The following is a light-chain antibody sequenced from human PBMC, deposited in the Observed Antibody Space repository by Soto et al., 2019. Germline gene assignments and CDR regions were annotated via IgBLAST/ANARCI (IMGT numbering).Light chain of an antibody. V-gene: IGKV1-9*01. J-gene: IGKJ2*01. CDR3: QQSDT. CDR1: QGISSY. Sequence: DIQLTQSPSFLSASVGDRVTITSRASQGISSYLAWYQQKPGKAPKLLIYAASTLQSGVPSRFSGSGSGTEFTLTISSLQPEDFATYYCQQSDTFGQGTKLEIK. CDR2: AAS.